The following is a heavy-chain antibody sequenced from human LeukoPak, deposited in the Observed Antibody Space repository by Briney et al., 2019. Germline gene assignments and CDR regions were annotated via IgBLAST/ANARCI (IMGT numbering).Heavy chain of an antibody. Sequence: PGGSPRLSCAASGFTFSSYAMHWVRQAPGKGLEWVAVISYDGSNKYYADSVKGRFTISRDNSKNTLYLQMNSLRAEDTAVYYCARDSCSGGSCETYYYYYGMDVWGQGTTVTVSS. V-gene: IGHV3-30*04. D-gene: IGHD2-15*01. CDR3: ARDSCSGGSCETYYYYYGMDV. CDR2: ISYDGSNK. CDR1: GFTFSSYA. J-gene: IGHJ6*02.